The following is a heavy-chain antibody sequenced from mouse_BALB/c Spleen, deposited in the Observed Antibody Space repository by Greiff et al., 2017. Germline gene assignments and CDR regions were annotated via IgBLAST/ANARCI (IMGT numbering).Heavy chain of an antibody. J-gene: IGHJ3*01. Sequence: EVKLMESGPGLVKPSQSLSLTCTVTGYSITSDYAWNWIRQFPGNKLEWMGYISYSGSTSYNPSLKSRISITRDTSKNQFFLQLNSVTTEDTATYYCARRGYYGSFAWFAYWGQGTLVTVSA. CDR2: ISYSGST. CDR3: ARRGYYGSFAWFAY. V-gene: IGHV3-2*02. D-gene: IGHD1-1*01. CDR1: GYSITSDYA.